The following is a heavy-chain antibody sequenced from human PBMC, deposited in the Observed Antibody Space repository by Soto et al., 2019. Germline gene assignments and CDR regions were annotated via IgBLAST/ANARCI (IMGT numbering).Heavy chain of an antibody. CDR3: AKPITAGGSTS. V-gene: IGHV3-23*01. J-gene: IGHJ5*02. CDR1: GFNFNIYA. CDR2: ISASATQT. Sequence: EARILESGGGLAQPGGSLKISCTASGFNFNIYAMSWVRQAPGKGLEWVSGISASATQTYYAESVKGRFAISRDNSKSTLYLQLDSLTPEDTARYYCAKPITAGGSTSWGPGTLVAVSS. D-gene: IGHD3-10*01.